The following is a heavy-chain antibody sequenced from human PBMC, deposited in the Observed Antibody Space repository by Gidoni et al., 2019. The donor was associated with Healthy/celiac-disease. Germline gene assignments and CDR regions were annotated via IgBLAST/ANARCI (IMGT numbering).Heavy chain of an antibody. CDR2: ISGRGGST. Sequence: EVQLLESGGGLVQPGGSLRLACAATGTSVRSYARSWVRQAPGKGLEWVSAISGRGGSTYYADSVKGRFTISRDNSKNTLYLQMHSLRAEDTAVYYCANDIVVVPAVTFDYWGQGTLVTVSS. J-gene: IGHJ4*02. D-gene: IGHD2-2*01. V-gene: IGHV3-23*01. CDR1: GTSVRSYA. CDR3: ANDIVVVPAVTFDY.